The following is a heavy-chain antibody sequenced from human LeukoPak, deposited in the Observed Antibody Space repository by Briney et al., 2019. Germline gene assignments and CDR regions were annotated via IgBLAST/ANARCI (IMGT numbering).Heavy chain of an antibody. V-gene: IGHV4-4*07. CDR3: ARETTGLARYFDY. CDR2: IYTSGST. J-gene: IGHJ4*02. Sequence: SETLSLTCTVSGNSVSSYYWSWIRQPAGKGLEWIGRIYTSGSTNYNPSLKSRVTMSVDTSKNQFSLNLSSVTAADTAVYYCARETTGLARYFDYWGQGTLVTVSS. D-gene: IGHD4-17*01. CDR1: GNSVSSYY.